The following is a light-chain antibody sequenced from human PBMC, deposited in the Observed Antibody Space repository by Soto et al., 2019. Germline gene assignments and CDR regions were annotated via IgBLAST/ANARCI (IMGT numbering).Light chain of an antibody. Sequence: EIVLTQSPVTLSLSPGERATLSCRASQSVSSGYLCWLQQQPDQAPMLLIFCATNSATGTPGRFRRSGSETDFTITIIGLEHEAVAVYFRRQYWTALTFGGGTKVEIK. CDR3: RQYWTALT. CDR1: QSVSSGY. J-gene: IGKJ4*01. V-gene: IGKV3-20*01. CDR2: CAT.